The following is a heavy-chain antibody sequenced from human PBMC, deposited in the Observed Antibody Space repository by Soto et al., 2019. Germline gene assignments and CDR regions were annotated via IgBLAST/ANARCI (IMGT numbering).Heavy chain of an antibody. Sequence: QVQLVQSGAEVKKPGASVKVSCKASGYTFTSYGISWVRQAPGQGLEWMGWIRAYNGHTNYAQKLPGTLTMTTDTSTSTASMQLRSLRSDDTAVYYCARDAPPSHYWGQATLVTVSS. J-gene: IGHJ4*02. V-gene: IGHV1-18*01. CDR2: IRAYNGHT. CDR1: GYTFTSYG. CDR3: ARDAPPSHY.